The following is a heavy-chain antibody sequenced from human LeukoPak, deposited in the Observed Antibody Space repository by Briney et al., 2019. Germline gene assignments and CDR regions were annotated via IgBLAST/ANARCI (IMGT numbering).Heavy chain of an antibody. Sequence: GGSLRLSCTGSGFTFGDYAMSWVRQAPGKGLEWLGFIRSKAYGGTTEYAASVKGRFTISRDDYKSIAYLQMNSLEIEDTAVYYCSRNYVSGSYAFDIWGQGTMVTVSS. V-gene: IGHV3-49*04. CDR1: GFTFGDYA. CDR3: SRNYVSGSYAFDI. J-gene: IGHJ3*02. CDR2: IRSKAYGGTT. D-gene: IGHD3-10*01.